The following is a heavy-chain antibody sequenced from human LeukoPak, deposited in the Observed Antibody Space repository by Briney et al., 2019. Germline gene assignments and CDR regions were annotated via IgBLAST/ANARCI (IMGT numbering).Heavy chain of an antibody. CDR1: GFTFSSYS. CDR2: ISSSSSYI. CDR3: AKVLPQCTSGWPGPDY. Sequence: GGSLRLSCAASGFTFSSYSMDWVRQAPGKGLEWVSSISSSSSYIYYADSVKGRFTISRDNAKNSVYLQMNSLRAEDTAVYYCAKVLPQCTSGWPGPDYWGQGTLVTVSS. D-gene: IGHD6-19*01. J-gene: IGHJ4*02. V-gene: IGHV3-21*01.